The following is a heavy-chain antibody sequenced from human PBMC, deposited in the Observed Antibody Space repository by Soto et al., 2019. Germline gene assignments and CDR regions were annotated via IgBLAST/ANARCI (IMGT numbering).Heavy chain of an antibody. D-gene: IGHD6-13*01. J-gene: IGHJ5*02. CDR2: IFSNDEK. CDR3: ARIQQQLNNWFDP. V-gene: IGHV2-26*01. Sequence: QVTLKESGAVLVKPRETLTLTCTVSGFSLSNARMGVSWIRQPPGKALEWLAHIFSNDEKSYSTSLKSRLTISKDTTKSQVVLTMTNMDPVDTATYYCARIQQQLNNWFDPWGQGTLVTVSS. CDR1: GFSLSNARMG.